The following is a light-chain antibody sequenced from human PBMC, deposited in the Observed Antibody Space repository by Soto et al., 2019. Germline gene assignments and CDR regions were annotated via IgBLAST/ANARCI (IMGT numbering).Light chain of an antibody. J-gene: IGKJ5*01. V-gene: IGKV3-20*01. CDR2: GAS. CDR1: QSVSSNY. Sequence: EIVLTQSPDTLSLSPGESATLSCRASQSVSSNYLAWYQQKPGRAPRLLIYGASNRATGIPDRFSGSGSGTDFTLTISILEPEDVAVFYCQQYDDSITFGQGTRLEIE. CDR3: QQYDDSIT.